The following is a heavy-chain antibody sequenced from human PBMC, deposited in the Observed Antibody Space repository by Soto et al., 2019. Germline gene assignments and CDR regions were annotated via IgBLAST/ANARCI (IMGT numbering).Heavy chain of an antibody. V-gene: IGHV4-39*01. Sequence: QSQTLSLTCTVSGGSISSSSYYWGWIRQPPGKGLEWIGSIYYSGSTYYNPSLKSRVTISVDTSKNQFSLKLSSVTAADTAVYYCASLVLRYFDWFRNYYMDVWGKGTTVTVSS. D-gene: IGHD3-9*01. CDR2: IYYSGST. J-gene: IGHJ6*03. CDR1: GGSISSSSYY. CDR3: ASLVLRYFDWFRNYYMDV.